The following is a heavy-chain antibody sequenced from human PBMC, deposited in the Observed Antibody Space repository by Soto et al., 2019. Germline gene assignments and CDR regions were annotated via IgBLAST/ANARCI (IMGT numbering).Heavy chain of an antibody. Sequence: QVQLVQSGAQVKKPGASVKVSCKASGYTFDNYALHWVRQAPGRRLEWMGWIHAGNGHTKYSQSFQGRVTITRDTSASTVHMDLSSLRSEDTAVYYCARLQCSGCAFKLAFDTWGQGTMVTVSS. CDR3: ARLQCSGCAFKLAFDT. CDR1: GYTFDNYA. D-gene: IGHD2-15*01. V-gene: IGHV1-3*01. J-gene: IGHJ3*02. CDR2: IHAGNGHT.